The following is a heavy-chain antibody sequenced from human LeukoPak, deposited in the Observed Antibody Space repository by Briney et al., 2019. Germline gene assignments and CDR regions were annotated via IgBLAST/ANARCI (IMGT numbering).Heavy chain of an antibody. CDR1: GYTFTNSH. V-gene: IGHV1-46*01. Sequence: ASVKVSCKASGYTFTNSHMHWVRQAPGQGLGWMAIINPSGDSTTYAQNFQGRVAVTRDTSTSTVYVELSSLISEDTAVYYCARGPCRGRSCYSFDYWGQGTLVTVSS. J-gene: IGHJ4*02. CDR3: ARGPCRGRSCYSFDY. CDR2: INPSGDST. D-gene: IGHD2-15*01.